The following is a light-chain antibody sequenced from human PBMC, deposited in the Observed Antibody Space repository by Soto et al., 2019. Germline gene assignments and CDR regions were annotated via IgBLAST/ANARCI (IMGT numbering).Light chain of an antibody. Sequence: DVVMTQSPLSLPVTPGEPASISCRSSQSLLYSNGYNYLDWYLQKPGQSPQLLIYLGSNRASGVPDRFSGSGSGTDFTLKISRVEPEDVGVYYCMQARYIPFTFGPVTKVHIK. CDR2: LGS. CDR3: MQARYIPFT. J-gene: IGKJ3*01. V-gene: IGKV2-28*01. CDR1: QSLLYSNGYNY.